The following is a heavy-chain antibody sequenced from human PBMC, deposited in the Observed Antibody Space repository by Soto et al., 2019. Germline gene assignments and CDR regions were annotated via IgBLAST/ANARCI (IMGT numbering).Heavy chain of an antibody. CDR1: AGSISGSY. V-gene: IGHV4-59*12. CDR3: AKVGRIAAAGTWFDP. CDR2: IHYSGSA. Sequence: PSETLSLTCTVSAGSISGSYWSWIRQPPGRELELVAYIHYSGSAYYNPSLKSRVTISIETSKNQFSLKVNSVNTADTAVYYCAKVGRIAAAGTWFDPWGQGTLVTVSS. J-gene: IGHJ5*02. D-gene: IGHD6-13*01.